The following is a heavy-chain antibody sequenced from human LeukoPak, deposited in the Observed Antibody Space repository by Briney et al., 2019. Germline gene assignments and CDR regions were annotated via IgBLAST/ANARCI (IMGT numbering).Heavy chain of an antibody. J-gene: IGHJ4*02. CDR1: GVSISSSNSY. V-gene: IGHV4-39*07. Sequence: SETLSLTCTVSGVSISSSNSYWGWIRQPPGKGLEWIGSIYYSGNTYYSASLKSRVTISVDTSKNQFSLKLSSVTAADTAVYYCARGGYYYGSGSYSGFGYWGQGTLVTVSS. CDR2: IYYSGNT. CDR3: ARGGYYYGSGSYSGFGY. D-gene: IGHD3-10*01.